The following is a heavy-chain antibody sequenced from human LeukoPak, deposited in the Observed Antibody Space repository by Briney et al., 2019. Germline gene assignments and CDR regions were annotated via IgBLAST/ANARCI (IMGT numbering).Heavy chain of an antibody. CDR2: ISSSVSTI. V-gene: IGHV3-11*01. CDR1: GFTLSDNY. J-gene: IGHJ6*04. CDR3: ARDPGGALDV. D-gene: IGHD1-26*01. Sequence: AGGSLRLSWAASGFTLSDNYMSWLRQAQGKGRECVSYISSSVSTISYADSVKGRFPISRDNAKNSLYLQMNSLRAEDTAVYYCARDPGGALDVWGKGTTVTVSS.